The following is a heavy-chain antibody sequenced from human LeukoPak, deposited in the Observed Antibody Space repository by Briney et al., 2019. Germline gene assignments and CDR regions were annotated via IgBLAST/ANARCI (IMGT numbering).Heavy chain of an antibody. CDR3: ARDPPRSATIWAFDV. V-gene: IGHV1-18*01. Sequence: GASVKVSCKAFGYTFTNYGITWVRQAPGQGLEWMGWTSSYNGQTNYIRKFQGRVAMSADPSTNTAYMELWSLTSDDTAVYYCARDPPRSATIWAFDVWGQGTMVTVSS. CDR1: GYTFTNYG. D-gene: IGHD3-10*01. CDR2: TSSYNGQT. J-gene: IGHJ3*01.